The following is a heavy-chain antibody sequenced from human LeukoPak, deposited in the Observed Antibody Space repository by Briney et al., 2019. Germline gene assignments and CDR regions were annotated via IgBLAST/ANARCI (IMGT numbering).Heavy chain of an antibody. Sequence: SETLSLTCAVYGGSFSGYYWSWIRQPPGKGLEWIGEINHSGSTNYNPSLKSRVTVSVDTSKNQFSLKLSSVAAADTAVYYCAIRGYSYGLDYWGQGTLVTVSS. CDR1: GGSFSGYY. J-gene: IGHJ4*02. D-gene: IGHD5-18*01. CDR2: INHSGST. CDR3: AIRGYSYGLDY. V-gene: IGHV4-34*01.